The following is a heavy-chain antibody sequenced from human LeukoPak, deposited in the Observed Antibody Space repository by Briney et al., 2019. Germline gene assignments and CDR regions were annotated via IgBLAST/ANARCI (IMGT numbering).Heavy chain of an antibody. CDR3: ARSLNWNDVFFDY. CDR1: GGSISSYY. J-gene: IGHJ4*02. D-gene: IGHD1-20*01. Sequence: SETLSLTCTVSGGSISSYYWSWIRQPPGKGLEWIGYIYYSGSTDYNPSLKSRVTISVDTSKNQFSLKLSSVTAADTAVYYCARSLNWNDVFFDYWGQGTLVTVSS. CDR2: IYYSGST. V-gene: IGHV4-59*01.